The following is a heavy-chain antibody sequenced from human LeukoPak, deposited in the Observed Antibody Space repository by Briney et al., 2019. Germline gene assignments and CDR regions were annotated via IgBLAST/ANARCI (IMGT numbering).Heavy chain of an antibody. Sequence: PSEILSLTCTVSGYSISSGYYWGWIRQSPGKGLEWIGSIYHGGSTYYNPSLRSRVIVSVHTSKNHFSLKMSSVTAADTAVYYCARDLASCAGDCYSDGFDYWGQGTLVTVSS. J-gene: IGHJ4*02. CDR1: GYSISSGYY. D-gene: IGHD2-21*02. V-gene: IGHV4-38-2*02. CDR3: ARDLASCAGDCYSDGFDY. CDR2: IYHGGST.